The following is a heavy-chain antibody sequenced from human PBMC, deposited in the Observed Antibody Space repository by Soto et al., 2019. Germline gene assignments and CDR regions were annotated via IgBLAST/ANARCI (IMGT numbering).Heavy chain of an antibody. V-gene: IGHV3-15*07. D-gene: IGHD2-21*02. J-gene: IGHJ4*02. CDR2: IKRKSDGGTT. CDR3: ATDDFNGG. CDR1: GFTLNNAW. Sequence: EVQLAESGGDLVKPGGSLTLSCAASGFTLNNAWMHWVRQAPGKGLEWVGRIKRKSDGGTTDYAAPVKGRFTISSDDSKNTLYPQMSSLKTEDTAMYYCATDDFNGGWGQGTLVTVSS.